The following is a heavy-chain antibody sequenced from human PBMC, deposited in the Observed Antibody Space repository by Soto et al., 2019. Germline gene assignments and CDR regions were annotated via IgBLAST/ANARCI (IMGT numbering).Heavy chain of an antibody. CDR3: ARGQPWWYYYYMDV. D-gene: IGHD2-15*01. Sequence: GASVKVPCKASGYTLTSYAMQLVRQAPGERLEWMGWINAGNGNTKYSQKFQGRVTITRDTSASTAYMELSSLRSEDTAVYYCARGQPWWYYYYMDVWGKGTTVTVPS. CDR2: INAGNGNT. V-gene: IGHV1-3*01. CDR1: GYTLTSYA. J-gene: IGHJ6*03.